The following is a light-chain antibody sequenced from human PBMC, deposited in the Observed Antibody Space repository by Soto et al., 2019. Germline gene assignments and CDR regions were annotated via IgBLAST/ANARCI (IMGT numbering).Light chain of an antibody. CDR2: DDS. CDR1: NIGSKT. CDR3: QVWDAISDQVV. V-gene: IGLV3-21*02. J-gene: IGLJ3*02. Sequence: SSELSQPPSVSVAPGQAAKLTCAGNNIGSKTVHWFQQKPGQAPVLVVHDDSARPSGIPERFSGSNSGNMATLTISRGEAGDEADYYCQVWDAISDQVVFGGGTKLTVL.